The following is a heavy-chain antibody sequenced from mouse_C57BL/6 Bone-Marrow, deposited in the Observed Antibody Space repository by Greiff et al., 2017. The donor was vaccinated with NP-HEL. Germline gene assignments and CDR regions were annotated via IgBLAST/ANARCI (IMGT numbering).Heavy chain of an antibody. V-gene: IGHV5-4*01. D-gene: IGHD1-1*01. CDR2: ISDGGSYT. Sequence: DVKLVESGGGLVKPGGSLKLSCAASGFTFSSYAMSWVRQTPEKRLEWVATISDGGSYTSYPDNVKGRFTISRDHAKNNLYLQMSHLKSEDTAMYYCARDRIDGSSFYAMDYWGQGTSVTVSS. J-gene: IGHJ4*01. CDR3: ARDRIDGSSFYAMDY. CDR1: GFTFSSYA.